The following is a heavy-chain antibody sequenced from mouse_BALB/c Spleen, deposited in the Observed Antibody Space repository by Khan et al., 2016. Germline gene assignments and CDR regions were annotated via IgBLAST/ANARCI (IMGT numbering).Heavy chain of an antibody. V-gene: IGHV1-15*01. D-gene: IGHD1-1*01. CDR3: TRWSITTVVADYFDD. CDR2: IHPGSGGI. Sequence: QVQLQQSGAELVRPGASVKLSCKALGYTFTDYEMHWVKQTPVHGLEWIGIIHPGSGGIAYNQKFKGKATLTADKSSSTAYMELSSLTSEDSAVYYCTRWSITTVVADYFDDWGQGTTLTVSS. CDR1: GYTFTDYE. J-gene: IGHJ2*01.